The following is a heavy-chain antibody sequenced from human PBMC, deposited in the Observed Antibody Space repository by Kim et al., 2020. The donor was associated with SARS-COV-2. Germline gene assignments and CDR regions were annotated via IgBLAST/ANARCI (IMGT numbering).Heavy chain of an antibody. CDR1: GFTFSNAW. V-gene: IGHV3-15*01. J-gene: IGHJ6*02. CDR3: TTYYYDSSGYRTRYYYGLGL. CDR2: IKSKTDGGTT. Sequence: GGSLRLSCAASGFTFSNAWMSWVRQAPGKGLEWVGRIKSKTDGGTTDYAAPVKGRFTISRDDSKNTLYLQMNSLKTEDTAVYYCTTYYYDSSGYRTRYYYGLGLWGQGTTVTVSS. D-gene: IGHD3-22*01.